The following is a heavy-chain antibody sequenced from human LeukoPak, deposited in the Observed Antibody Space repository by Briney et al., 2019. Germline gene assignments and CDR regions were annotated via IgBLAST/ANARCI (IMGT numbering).Heavy chain of an antibody. Sequence: GESLKISCKGSGYSFTSYWIGWVRQMPGKGLEGMGIIYPGDSDTRYSPSFQGQVTISADKSISTAYLQWSSLKASDTAMYYCARLSDDSSGYYEVYFDYWGQGTLVTVSS. D-gene: IGHD3-22*01. V-gene: IGHV5-51*01. J-gene: IGHJ4*02. CDR2: IYPGDSDT. CDR3: ARLSDDSSGYYEVYFDY. CDR1: GYSFTSYW.